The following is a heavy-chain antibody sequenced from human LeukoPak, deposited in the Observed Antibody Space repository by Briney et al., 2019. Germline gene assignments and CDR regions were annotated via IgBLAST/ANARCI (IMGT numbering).Heavy chain of an antibody. D-gene: IGHD3-3*01. CDR1: GDSVSSNSAA. J-gene: IGHJ4*02. CDR3: ARVRLRFLEWLLKEGSGYYFDY. V-gene: IGHV6-1*01. Sequence: SQTLSLTCAISGDSVSSNSAAWNWIRQSPSRGLEWLGRTYYRSKWYNDYAVSVKSRITINPDTSKNQFSLQLNSVTPEDTAVYYCARVRLRFLEWLLKEGSGYYFDYWGQGTLVTVSS. CDR2: TYYRSKWYN.